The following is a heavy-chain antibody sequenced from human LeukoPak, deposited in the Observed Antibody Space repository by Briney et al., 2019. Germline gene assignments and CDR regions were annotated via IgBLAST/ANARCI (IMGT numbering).Heavy chain of an antibody. V-gene: IGHV3-7*01. D-gene: IGHD3-22*01. CDR3: ARDQYYYDSSGYTPDY. Sequence: GGSLRLSCAASGFNFSTYTMNWVRQAPGKGLEWVANIKQDGSEKYYVDSVKGRFTISRDNAKNSLYLQMNSLRAEDTAVYYCARDQYYYDSSGYTPDYWGQGTLVTVSS. CDR2: IKQDGSEK. CDR1: GFNFSTYT. J-gene: IGHJ4*02.